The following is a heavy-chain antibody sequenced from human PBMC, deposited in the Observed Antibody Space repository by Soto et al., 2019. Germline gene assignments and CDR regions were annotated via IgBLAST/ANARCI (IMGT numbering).Heavy chain of an antibody. CDR3: AKDDFYGSGSYVDY. Sequence: RLLRLSCAASGFTFSSYGMHWVRQAPGKGLEWVAVISYDGSNKYYADSVKGRFTISRDNSKNTLYLQMNSLRAEDTAVYYCAKDDFYGSGSYVDYWGQGTLVTVSS. V-gene: IGHV3-30*18. CDR2: ISYDGSNK. D-gene: IGHD3-10*01. CDR1: GFTFSSYG. J-gene: IGHJ4*02.